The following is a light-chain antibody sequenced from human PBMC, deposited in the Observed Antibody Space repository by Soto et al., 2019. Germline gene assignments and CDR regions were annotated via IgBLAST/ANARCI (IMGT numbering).Light chain of an antibody. CDR2: GAS. CDR3: QQYNNWPLT. J-gene: IGKJ4*01. V-gene: IGKV3-15*01. CDR1: QSVSSD. Sequence: EIMMTQSPATLSVSPGVRAALSCRASQSVSSDLAWYQQKPGQAPRLLIYGASTRATGIPVRFSGSGSGTEFTLTISSLQSEDFAVYYCQQYNNWPLTFGGGTKVEIK.